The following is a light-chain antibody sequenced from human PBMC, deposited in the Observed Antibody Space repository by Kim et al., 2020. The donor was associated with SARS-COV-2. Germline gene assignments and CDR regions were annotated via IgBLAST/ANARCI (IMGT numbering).Light chain of an antibody. J-gene: IGKJ1*01. CDR3: KQYKTYWT. V-gene: IGKV1-5*03. CDR1: QSVDGW. Sequence: DIQMTQSPSTLSAFVGNRVTITCRASQSVDGWLAWYQQRPGKAPKLLIYQASKLASGVPSRFSGSGSGTDFTLSISNLQPDDSAIYYCKQYKTYWTFGPGTKVDIK. CDR2: QAS.